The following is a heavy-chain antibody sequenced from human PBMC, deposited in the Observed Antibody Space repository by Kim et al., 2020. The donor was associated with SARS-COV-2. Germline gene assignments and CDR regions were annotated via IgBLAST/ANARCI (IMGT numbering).Heavy chain of an antibody. CDR3: TTLLN. CDR2: KREGGTT. J-gene: IGHJ4*02. Sequence: KREGGTTENAAPVKGRFTISRDDSKNTLYRQMNSLKTEDTAIYYCTTLLNWGQGTLVTVSS. V-gene: IGHV3-15*01.